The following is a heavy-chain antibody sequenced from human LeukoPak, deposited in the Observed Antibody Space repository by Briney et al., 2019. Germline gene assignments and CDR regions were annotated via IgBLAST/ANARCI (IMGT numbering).Heavy chain of an antibody. J-gene: IGHJ3*02. CDR1: EFTVSSNH. CDR2: IYRGGST. CDR3: ARVGSSGYLDAFDI. D-gene: IGHD3-22*01. Sequence: GGSLRLSCTASEFTVSSNHMSWVRQAPGKGLEWVSVIYRGGSTFYADSVKGRFTISRDNSKNMLYLQMNSLRAEDAAVYYCARVGSSGYLDAFDIWGQGTMVTVSS. V-gene: IGHV3-53*01.